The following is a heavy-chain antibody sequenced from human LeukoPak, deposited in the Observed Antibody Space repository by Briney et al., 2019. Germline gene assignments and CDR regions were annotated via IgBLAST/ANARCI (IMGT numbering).Heavy chain of an antibody. CDR1: GGSISSGDYY. CDR3: ARAGPLTGYYFDY. J-gene: IGHJ4*02. CDR2: IYYSGST. D-gene: IGHD7-27*01. Sequence: SETLSLTCTVSGGSISSGDYYWSWIRQPPGKGLEWIGYIYYSGSTYYNPSLKGRVTISVDTSKNQFSLKLSSVTAADTAVYYCARAGPLTGYYFDYWGQGTLVTVSS. V-gene: IGHV4-30-4*01.